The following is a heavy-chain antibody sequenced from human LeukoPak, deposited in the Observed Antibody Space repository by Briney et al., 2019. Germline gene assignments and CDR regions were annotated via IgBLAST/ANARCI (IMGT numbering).Heavy chain of an antibody. V-gene: IGHV4-34*01. J-gene: IGHJ6*02. Sequence: SETLSLTCAVYGVSFSGYYWSWIRQPPGKGLEWIGEINHSGSTNYNPSLKSRVTISVDTSKNQFSLKLSSVTAADTAVYYCVRDHYPYYGMDVWGQGTTVTVSS. CDR3: VRDHYPYYGMDV. CDR2: INHSGST. CDR1: GVSFSGYY. D-gene: IGHD3-10*01.